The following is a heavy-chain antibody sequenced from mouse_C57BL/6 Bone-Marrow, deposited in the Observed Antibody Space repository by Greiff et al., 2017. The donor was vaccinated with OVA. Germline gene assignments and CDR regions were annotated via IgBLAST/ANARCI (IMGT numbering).Heavy chain of an antibody. D-gene: IGHD2-3*01. CDR2: IDPSDSET. CDR1: GYTFTSYW. V-gene: IGHV1-52*01. J-gene: IGHJ1*03. CDR3: ARFGYYVYFDV. Sequence: VQLQQPGAELVRPGSSVKLSCKASGYTFTSYWMHWVKQRPIQGLEWIGNIDPSDSETHYNQKFKDKATLTVDKSSSTAYMQLSSLTSEDSAVYYCARFGYYVYFDVWGTGTTVTVSS.